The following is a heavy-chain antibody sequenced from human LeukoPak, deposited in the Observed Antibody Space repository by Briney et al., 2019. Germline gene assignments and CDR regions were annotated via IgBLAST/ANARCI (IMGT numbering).Heavy chain of an antibody. J-gene: IGHJ4*02. CDR1: GFTFSSYG. Sequence: GRSLRLSCAASGFTFSSYGMHWVRQAPGKGLEWVAVIWYDGSNKYYADSVKGRFTISRDNSKNTLYLQMNSLRAEDTAVYYCARGGTMVRGVIIYWGQGTLVTVSS. CDR3: ARGGTMVRGVIIY. CDR2: IWYDGSNK. D-gene: IGHD3-10*01. V-gene: IGHV3-33*01.